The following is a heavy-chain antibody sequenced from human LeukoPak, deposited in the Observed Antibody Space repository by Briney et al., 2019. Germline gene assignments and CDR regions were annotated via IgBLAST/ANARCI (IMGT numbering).Heavy chain of an antibody. V-gene: IGHV4-30-2*01. CDR3: ARAFDWVNNWFDP. Sequence: SQTLSLTCAVSGGSISSGGYSWSWIRQPPGKGLEWIGYIYHSGSTYYNPSLKSRVTISVDRSKNQFSLKLSSVTAADTAVYYCARAFDWVNNWFDPWGQGTLVTVSS. D-gene: IGHD3-9*01. J-gene: IGHJ5*02. CDR2: IYHSGST. CDR1: GGSISSGGYS.